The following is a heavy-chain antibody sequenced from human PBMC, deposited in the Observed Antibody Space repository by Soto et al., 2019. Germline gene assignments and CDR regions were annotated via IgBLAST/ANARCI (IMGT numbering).Heavy chain of an antibody. CDR3: AKDIWPQYYGGIDYYGMDV. CDR2: IWYDGSNK. CDR1: GFTFSSYG. Sequence: PGGSLRLSCAASGFTFSSYGMHWVRQAPGKGLEWVAVIWYDGSNKYYADSVKGRFTISRDNSKNTLYLQMNSLRAEDTAVYYCAKDIWPQYYGGIDYYGMDVWGQGTTVTVSS. D-gene: IGHD4-17*01. V-gene: IGHV3-33*03. J-gene: IGHJ6*02.